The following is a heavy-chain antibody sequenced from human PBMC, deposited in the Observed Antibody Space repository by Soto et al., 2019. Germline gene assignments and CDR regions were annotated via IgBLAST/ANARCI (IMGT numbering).Heavy chain of an antibody. J-gene: IGHJ6*03. D-gene: IGHD6-6*01. CDR2: INHSGST. CDR3: ARSRKAVAARRGGGYYYYYMDV. Sequence: RILKHTEKGLEWIGEINHSGSTNYNPSLKSRVTISVDTSKNQFSLKLSSVTAADTAVYYCARSRKAVAARRGGGYYYYYMDVWGKGTTVTVSS. V-gene: IGHV4-34*01.